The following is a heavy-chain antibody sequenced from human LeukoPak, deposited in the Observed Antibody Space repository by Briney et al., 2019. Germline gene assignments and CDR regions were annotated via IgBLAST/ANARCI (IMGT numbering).Heavy chain of an antibody. D-gene: IGHD4-17*01. CDR1: GGSISTSY. J-gene: IGHJ2*01. CDR2: IYNSGST. Sequence: SSETLSLTCSVSGGSISTSYWIWIRQPPGKGLEWIGYIYNSGSTNYNPSFKSRVTISVDMSKSQFSLKLSSVTAADTAVYYCARPKYADYDWPDWYFDLWGRGTLVTVSS. V-gene: IGHV4-59*01. CDR3: ARPKYADYDWPDWYFDL.